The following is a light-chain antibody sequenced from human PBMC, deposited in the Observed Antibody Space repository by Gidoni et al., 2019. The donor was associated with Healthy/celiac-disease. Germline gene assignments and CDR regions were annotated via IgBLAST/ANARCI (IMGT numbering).Light chain of an antibody. CDR2: KDS. V-gene: IGLV3-25*03. J-gene: IGLJ1*01. CDR3: QSADSSGIYV. CDR1: ALPKQY. Sequence: SYELTQPPSVSVSPGQTARITCSGDALPKQYAYWYQQKPGQAPVLVIYKDSERPSGIPERSSGSSSGTTVTLTSSGVQAEDEADYYCQSADSSGIYVFGTGTKVTV.